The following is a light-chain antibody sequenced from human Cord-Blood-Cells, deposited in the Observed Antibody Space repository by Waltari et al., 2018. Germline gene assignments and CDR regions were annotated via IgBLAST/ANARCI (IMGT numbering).Light chain of an antibody. CDR1: SSDVGSYNL. Sequence: QSALTQPASVSGSLGQSITISCTGTSSDVGSYNLVSWYQQHPGKAPKLMIYEGSKRPSGVSNRFSCSKSGNTASLTISGLQAEDEADYYCCSYAGSSTFVFGGGTKLTVL. V-gene: IGLV2-23*03. CDR2: EGS. J-gene: IGLJ2*01. CDR3: CSYAGSSTFV.